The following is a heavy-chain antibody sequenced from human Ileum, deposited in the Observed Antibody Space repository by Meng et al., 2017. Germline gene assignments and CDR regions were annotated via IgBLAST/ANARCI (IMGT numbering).Heavy chain of an antibody. CDR1: GGSIGSAAYY. J-gene: IGHJ4*02. CDR3: ARGVSAAGLFDN. V-gene: IGHV4-31*03. Sequence: QVQLQESGPGLVKVSQTLSLTCTVSGGSIGSAAYYWTWIRQHPAEGLEWIGYIHYTGSTSYNPSLESRTSTSIDTSNNQFSLKVTSVTAADTAVYYCARGVSAAGLFDNWGPGTLVTVSS. CDR2: IHYTGST. D-gene: IGHD2-2*01.